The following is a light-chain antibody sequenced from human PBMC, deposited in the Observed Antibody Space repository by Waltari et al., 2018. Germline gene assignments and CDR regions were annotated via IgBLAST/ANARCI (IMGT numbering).Light chain of an antibody. Sequence: DIVMTQSPDSLAVSLGERATINGKSSWNLLYSPNNKNYLAWYQHKPGQPPKLLVYWASIRESGVPDRFSGSGSWTDFTLTISSLQAEDVAVYYCQQYFDSPRTFGQGTKVEIK. CDR3: QQYFDSPRT. V-gene: IGKV4-1*01. J-gene: IGKJ1*01. CDR2: WAS. CDR1: WNLLYSPNNKNY.